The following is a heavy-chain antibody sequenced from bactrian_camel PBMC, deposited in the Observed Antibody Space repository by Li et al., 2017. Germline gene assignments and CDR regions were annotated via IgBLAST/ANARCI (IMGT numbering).Heavy chain of an antibody. V-gene: IGHV3S40*01. J-gene: IGHJ4*01. CDR1: RFTFSARD. CDR3: AATLGSRVVGAWSFEPYTYDY. Sequence: VQLVESGGGLVQPGGSLRLSCAASRFTFSARDMSWVRQAPGKGLEWVSASNSGGGTYYALSVKGRFTISRDNAKNTVYLQMNSLKPEDTAMYYCAATLGSRVVGAWSFEPYTYDYWGQGTQVTVS. D-gene: IGHD2*01. CDR2: SNSGGGT.